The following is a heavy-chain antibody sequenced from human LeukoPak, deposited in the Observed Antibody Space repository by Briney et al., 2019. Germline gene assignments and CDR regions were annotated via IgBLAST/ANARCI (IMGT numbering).Heavy chain of an antibody. Sequence: PGGSLRLSCAASGFTFSSYAMSWVRQAPGKGLEWVSAISGSGGSTYYADSVKGRFTISRDNSKNTLYLQMNSLRAEDTAVYYCAKGSHGYDSSGYAFDIWGQGTMVTVSS. CDR1: GFTFSSYA. CDR3: AKGSHGYDSSGYAFDI. V-gene: IGHV3-23*01. J-gene: IGHJ3*02. D-gene: IGHD3-22*01. CDR2: ISGSGGST.